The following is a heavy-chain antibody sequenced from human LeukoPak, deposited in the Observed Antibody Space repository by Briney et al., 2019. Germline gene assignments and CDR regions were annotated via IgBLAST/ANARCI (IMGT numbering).Heavy chain of an antibody. CDR1: GFTVSNNY. J-gene: IGHJ4*02. CDR2: IYSGGTT. CDR3: AKEIRRETFGVVTAFDY. Sequence: GGSLRLSCAASGFTVSNNYMSWVRQAPGKGLEWVSVIYSGGTTYYADSVKGRFAISRHNSGNTLYLQMTSLRSEDTAVYFCAKEIRRETFGVVTAFDYWGQGTLVTVSS. V-gene: IGHV3-53*04. D-gene: IGHD3-3*01.